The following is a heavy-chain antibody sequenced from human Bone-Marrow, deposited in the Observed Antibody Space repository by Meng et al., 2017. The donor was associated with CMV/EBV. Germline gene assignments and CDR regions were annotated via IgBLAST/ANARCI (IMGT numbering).Heavy chain of an antibody. J-gene: IGHJ6*02. CDR1: GFTFSSYA. V-gene: IGHV3-30-3*01. Sequence: GGSLRLSCAASGFTFSSYAMHWVRQAPGKGLEWVAVISYDGSNKYYADSVKGRFTITRDNSKNTLYLQMNSLRAEDTAVYYCARDFSHMDVWGQGTTVTVSS. CDR2: ISYDGSNK. CDR3: ARDFSHMDV. D-gene: IGHD2/OR15-2a*01.